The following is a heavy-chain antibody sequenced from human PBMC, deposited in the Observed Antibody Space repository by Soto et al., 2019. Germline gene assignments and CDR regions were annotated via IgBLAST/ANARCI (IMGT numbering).Heavy chain of an antibody. V-gene: IGHV1-8*01. CDR2: MNPNSGNT. D-gene: IGHD3-9*01. CDR3: ARAPSPSYYEILTGYIDNWFDP. CDR1: GYTFTSYD. J-gene: IGHJ5*02. Sequence: ASVKVSCKASGYTFTSYDINWVRQATGQGLEWMGWMNPNSGNTGYAQKFQGRVTMTRNTSISTAYMELSSLRSEDTAVYYCARAPSPSYYEILTGYIDNWFDPWGQGTLVTVSS.